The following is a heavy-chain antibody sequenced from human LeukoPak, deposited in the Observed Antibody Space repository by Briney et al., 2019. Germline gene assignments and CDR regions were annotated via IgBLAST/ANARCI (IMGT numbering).Heavy chain of an antibody. D-gene: IGHD2-2*01. Sequence: GGSLRLSCAASGFTFSSYGMHWVRQAPGKGLEWVAVIWYDGSNKYYADSVKGRFTISRDNSKNTLYLQMNSLRAEDTAVYYCARELPVPAATWENYYYGMDVWGQGTTVTVSS. CDR2: IWYDGSNK. J-gene: IGHJ6*02. CDR3: ARELPVPAATWENYYYGMDV. CDR1: GFTFSSYG. V-gene: IGHV3-33*01.